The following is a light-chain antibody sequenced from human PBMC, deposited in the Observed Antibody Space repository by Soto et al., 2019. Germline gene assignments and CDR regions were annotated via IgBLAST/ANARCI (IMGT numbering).Light chain of an antibody. CDR2: RDS. V-gene: IGLV3-9*01. Sequence: SYELTQPLAVSVALGQTARITCGGNNIGSKNVHWYQQKPGQSPVLVIYRDSNRPSRIPERFSGSNSGNTATLTISRAQAGEEADYYCQVWDSSTARVFGGGTKLTVL. CDR3: QVWDSSTARV. J-gene: IGLJ3*02. CDR1: NIGSKN.